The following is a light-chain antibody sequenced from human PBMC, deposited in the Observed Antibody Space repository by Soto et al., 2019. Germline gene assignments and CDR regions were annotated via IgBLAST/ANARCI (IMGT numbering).Light chain of an antibody. CDR1: SSDVGAYNY. V-gene: IGLV2-8*01. CDR2: EVS. J-gene: IGLJ1*01. CDR3: SSHGGSNNFYV. Sequence: LTXPPSASGSPGQSVTISCIGTSSDVGAYNYVSWYQQHPGKVPKLMIYEVSKRPSGVPDRFSASKSGNTASLTVSGLQAEDEADYYCSSHGGSNNFYVFGTGTKVTVL.